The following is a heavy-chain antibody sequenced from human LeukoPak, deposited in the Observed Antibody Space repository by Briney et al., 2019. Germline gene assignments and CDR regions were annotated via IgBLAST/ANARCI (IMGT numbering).Heavy chain of an antibody. D-gene: IGHD1-26*01. V-gene: IGHV3-30*02. CDR2: ISYDGSNK. CDR3: AKEGSNGDFDY. Sequence: GGSLRPSCAASGFTFSTYGMHWVRQAPGKGLEWVAIISYDGSNKYYADSVKGRFSISRDNSKNTLYLKMNSLRAEDTAVYYCAKEGSNGDFDYWGQGTLVTVSS. CDR1: GFTFSTYG. J-gene: IGHJ4*02.